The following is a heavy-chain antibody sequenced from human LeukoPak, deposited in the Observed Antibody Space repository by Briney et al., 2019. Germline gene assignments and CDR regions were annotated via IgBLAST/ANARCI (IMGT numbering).Heavy chain of an antibody. CDR2: IYHSGST. J-gene: IGHJ3*02. Sequence: SETLSLTCAVSGGSISSSNWWSWVRQPPGKGLEWIEEIYHSGSTNYNPSLKSRVTISVDKSKNQFSLKLSSVTAADTAVYYCARDTGLLGAFDIWGQGTMVTVSS. V-gene: IGHV4-4*02. CDR1: GGSISSSNW. D-gene: IGHD3-10*01. CDR3: ARDTGLLGAFDI.